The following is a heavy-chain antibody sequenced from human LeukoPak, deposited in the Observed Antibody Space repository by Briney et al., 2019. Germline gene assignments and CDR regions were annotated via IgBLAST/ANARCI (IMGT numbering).Heavy chain of an antibody. CDR1: GYTFTGYY. CDR3: ARGDYGVHLSHFDY. D-gene: IGHD4-17*01. V-gene: IGHV1-2*02. Sequence: ASVKVSCKASGYTFTGYYMHWVRQAPGQGLEWMGWINPNSGGTNYAQKFQGRVTMTRDTSISTAYMELSRLRSDDTAVYYCARGDYGVHLSHFDYWGQGTLVTFSS. CDR2: INPNSGGT. J-gene: IGHJ4*02.